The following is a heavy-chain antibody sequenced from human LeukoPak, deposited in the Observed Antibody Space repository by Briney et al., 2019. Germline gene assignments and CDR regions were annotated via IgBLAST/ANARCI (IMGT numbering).Heavy chain of an antibody. CDR1: GGSISSGDYY. D-gene: IGHD1-20*01. V-gene: IGHV4-30-4*01. CDR3: AGDRRNWKDPGDAFDI. CDR2: IYYSGST. J-gene: IGHJ3*02. Sequence: SETLSLTCTVSGGSISSGDYYWSWIRQPPGKGLEWIGYIYYSGSTYYNPSLKSRVTISVDTSKNQFSLKLSSVTAADTAVYYCAGDRRNWKDPGDAFDIWGQGTMVTVSS.